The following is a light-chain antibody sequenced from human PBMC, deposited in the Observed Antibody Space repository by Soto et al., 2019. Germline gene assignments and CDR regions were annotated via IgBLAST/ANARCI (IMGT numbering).Light chain of an antibody. V-gene: IGLV1-44*01. CDR3: AAWDDSLNGLYV. CDR2: SKN. Sequence: QSVLTQPPSASGTPGQRVTISCSGSSSNIGSNTVNWYQQLPGTAPKLLIYSKNQRPSGVPDRFSGSKSVTSASLAISGRESEDDADDYCAAWDDSLNGLYVFGTGTKLTVL. J-gene: IGLJ1*01. CDR1: SSNIGSNT.